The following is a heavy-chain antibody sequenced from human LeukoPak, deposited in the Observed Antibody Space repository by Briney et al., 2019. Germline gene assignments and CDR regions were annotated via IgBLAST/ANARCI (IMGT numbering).Heavy chain of an antibody. D-gene: IGHD2-2*01. V-gene: IGHV3-23*01. Sequence: GGSLRLSGAASGFTFSTYAMTWVRQAPGKGLEWVSAISGSGGDTFYADSVKGRFTISRDNSKNTMYLQMNSLRAEDTATYYCAKGPVVPVATYYFDYWGQGTLVTVSS. CDR2: ISGSGGDT. CDR3: AKGPVVPVATYYFDY. J-gene: IGHJ4*02. CDR1: GFTFSTYA.